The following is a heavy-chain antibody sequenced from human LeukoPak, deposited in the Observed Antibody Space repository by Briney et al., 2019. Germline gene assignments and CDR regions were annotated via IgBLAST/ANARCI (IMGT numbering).Heavy chain of an antibody. Sequence: PSETLSLTCSVSGASVTSGGFYWGWLRQSPGKGLEWIATIYYTGGTYYDPSLKSRVTISIDTSKNQFSLNVRSVSAADTAVYYCARHSGSGSLSRPFDPWGQGTLVTVTS. D-gene: IGHD3-10*01. V-gene: IGHV4-39*01. CDR3: ARHSGSGSLSRPFDP. J-gene: IGHJ5*02. CDR2: IYYTGGT. CDR1: GASVTSGGFY.